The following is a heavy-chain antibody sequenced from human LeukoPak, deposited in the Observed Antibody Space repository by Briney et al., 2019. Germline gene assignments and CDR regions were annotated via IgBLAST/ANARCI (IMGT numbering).Heavy chain of an antibody. CDR3: AKDFVLLWFGEFSAHFDY. CDR2: ISSSSSYR. D-gene: IGHD3-10*01. V-gene: IGHV3-21*01. J-gene: IGHJ4*02. Sequence: PGGSLRLSCTGSGFTFSSYSMNWVRQAPGKGLEWVSSISSSSSYRYYEESVKGRFSISRDNARNSLYLQMNSLRAEDTAVYYCAKDFVLLWFGEFSAHFDYWGQGTLVTVSS. CDR1: GFTFSSYS.